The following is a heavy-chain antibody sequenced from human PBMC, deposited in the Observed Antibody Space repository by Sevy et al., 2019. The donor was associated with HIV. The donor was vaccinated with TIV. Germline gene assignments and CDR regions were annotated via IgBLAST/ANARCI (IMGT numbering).Heavy chain of an antibody. V-gene: IGHV3-74*01. Sequence: GGFLRLSCAASGFSFSNSWMHWVRQGPGEGLVWVSRINSDGESIGYADSVKGRFTISRDNVKNTLYLQMNSLRAEDSGVYYCSRGTRGVSDYWGQGTLVTVSS. J-gene: IGHJ4*02. CDR2: INSDGESI. D-gene: IGHD3-10*01. CDR1: GFSFSNSW. CDR3: SRGTRGVSDY.